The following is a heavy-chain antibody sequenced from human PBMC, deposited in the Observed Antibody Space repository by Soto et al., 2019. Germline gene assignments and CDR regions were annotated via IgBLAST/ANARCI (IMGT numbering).Heavy chain of an antibody. V-gene: IGHV3-66*01. J-gene: IGHJ6*03. CDR1: GFTVSSNY. D-gene: IGHD3-10*01. CDR3: ARVIGSNYMDV. Sequence: GGSLRLSCAASGFTVSSNYMTWVRQAPGKGLEWVSVIYSGGGTYYADSVKGRFTIPRDSSKNTLYLQMNTLRAEDTAVFYCARVIGSNYMDVWGKGTTVTVSS. CDR2: IYSGGGT.